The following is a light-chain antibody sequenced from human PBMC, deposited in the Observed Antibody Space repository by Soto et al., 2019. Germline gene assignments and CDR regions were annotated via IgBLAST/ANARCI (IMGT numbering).Light chain of an antibody. CDR3: QQYNNWPPYT. CDR1: QSVSSN. CDR2: GAS. V-gene: IGKV3-15*01. Sequence: EIVMTQSPATLSVSPGERATLSCRASQSVSSNLAWYQQKLGQDPRILIYGASTRATGIPARFSGSGSGTEFTLTISSLHSEDFAVYYCQQYNNWPPYTFGQGTKLVIK. J-gene: IGKJ2*01.